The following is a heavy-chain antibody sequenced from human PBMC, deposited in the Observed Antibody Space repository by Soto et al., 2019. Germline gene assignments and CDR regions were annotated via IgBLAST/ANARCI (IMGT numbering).Heavy chain of an antibody. CDR3: ARTKYVQRGLYI. CDR1: GGTFSSYA. J-gene: IGHJ3*02. V-gene: IGHV1-69*06. Sequence: SVKVSCKASGGTFSSYAISWVRQAPGQGLEWMGGIIPIFGTANYAQKFQGRVTITADKSTSTAYMELSSLRSEDTAVYYCARTKYVQRGLYIWGQGTMVTVSS. D-gene: IGHD3-10*02. CDR2: IIPIFGTA.